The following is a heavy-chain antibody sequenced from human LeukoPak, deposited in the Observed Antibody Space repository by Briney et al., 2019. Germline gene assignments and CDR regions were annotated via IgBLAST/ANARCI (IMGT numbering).Heavy chain of an antibody. CDR1: GFTFSSYS. CDR3: AELGITMIGGV. J-gene: IGHJ6*04. Sequence: PGGFLRLSCAASGFTFSSYSMNWVRQAPGKGLEGVSYISSSSSTIYYADSVKGRFTSSRDNAKNSLYLQMNSLRAEDTAVYYCAELGITMIGGVWGKGTTVTISS. V-gene: IGHV3-48*04. CDR2: ISSSSSTI. D-gene: IGHD3-10*02.